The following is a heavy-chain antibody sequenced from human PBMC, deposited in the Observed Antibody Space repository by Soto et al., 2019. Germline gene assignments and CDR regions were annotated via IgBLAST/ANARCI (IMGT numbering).Heavy chain of an antibody. CDR2: ISGSGVST. J-gene: IGHJ6*02. V-gene: IGHV3-23*01. D-gene: IGHD3-3*01. CDR1: GFTFSSYA. CDR3: ARTIQRGYYGMDV. Sequence: PGGSLRLSCAASGFTFSSYAMSWVRQAPGKGLEWVSAISGSGVSTYYADSVKGRFTISRDNSKNTLYVQMNSLRAEDTAVYYCARTIQRGYYGMDVWGQGTTVTVSS.